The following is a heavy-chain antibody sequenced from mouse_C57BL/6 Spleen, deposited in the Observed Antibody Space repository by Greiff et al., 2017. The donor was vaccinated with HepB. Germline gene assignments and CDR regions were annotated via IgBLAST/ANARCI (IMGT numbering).Heavy chain of an antibody. CDR2: IYWDDDK. D-gene: IGHD2-12*01. V-gene: IGHV8-12*01. Sequence: QVTLKESGPGILQSSQTLSLTCSFSGFSLSTSGMGVSWIRQPSGKGLEWLAHIYWDDDKRYNPSLKSRLTISKDTSRNQVFLKITSVDTADTATYYCARSDDERDYFDYWGQGTTLTVSS. CDR1: GFSLSTSGMG. J-gene: IGHJ2*01. CDR3: ARSDDERDYFDY.